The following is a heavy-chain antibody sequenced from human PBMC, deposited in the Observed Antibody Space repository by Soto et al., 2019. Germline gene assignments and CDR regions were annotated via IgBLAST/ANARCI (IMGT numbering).Heavy chain of an antibody. V-gene: IGHV4-4*02. CDR2: IYHSGST. D-gene: IGHD3-22*01. CDR3: ARAPHYTDSSGYYVSSGNFDS. Sequence: PSETLSLTCAASGGSISSSNWWSWVLQPPGKGLEWIGEIYHSGSTNYNPSLKSRVTISVDKSKNQFSLKLSSVTAADTAVYYCARAPHYTDSSGYYVSSGNFDSWGQGILVT. J-gene: IGHJ4*02. CDR1: GGSISSSNW.